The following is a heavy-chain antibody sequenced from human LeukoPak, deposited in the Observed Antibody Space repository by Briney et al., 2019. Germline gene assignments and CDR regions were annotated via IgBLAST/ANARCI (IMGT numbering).Heavy chain of an antibody. Sequence: GGSLRLSCAASGFTFSSYAMSWVRQAPGKGLEWVSAISGSGGSTYYADSVKGRFTISRDNSKNTLYLQMNSLRAEDTAVYYCAKDSIGCSSWYLYFDYWGQGTLVTVSS. CDR3: AKDSIGCSSWYLYFDY. D-gene: IGHD6-13*01. CDR2: ISGSGGST. CDR1: GFTFSSYA. V-gene: IGHV3-23*01. J-gene: IGHJ4*02.